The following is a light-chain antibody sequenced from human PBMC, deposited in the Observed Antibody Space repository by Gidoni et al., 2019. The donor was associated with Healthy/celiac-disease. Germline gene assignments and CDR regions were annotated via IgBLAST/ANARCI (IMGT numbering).Light chain of an antibody. CDR1: SSNIGAGYD. CDR2: GNS. V-gene: IGLV1-40*01. Sequence: QSVLTQPPSVSAAPGQRVPISCTGSSSNIGAGYDVHWYQQLPGPAPKLLIYGNSNRPSGVPDRFSGSKSGTSASLAITGLQAEDEADYYCQSYDSSLSGSYVFGTGTKVTVL. J-gene: IGLJ1*01. CDR3: QSYDSSLSGSYV.